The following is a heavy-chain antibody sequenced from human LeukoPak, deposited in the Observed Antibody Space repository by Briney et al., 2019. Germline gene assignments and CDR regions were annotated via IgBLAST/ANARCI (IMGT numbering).Heavy chain of an antibody. V-gene: IGHV1-69*13. Sequence: ASVKVSCKASGDTFSRYGISWVRQAPGQGLEWMGGIIPIFGTANYAQKFQGRVTITADESTSTAYMELSSLRSEDTAVYYCARGVVSMVNSKWFDPWGQGTLVTVSS. CDR2: IIPIFGTA. D-gene: IGHD4-23*01. CDR3: ARGVVSMVNSKWFDP. J-gene: IGHJ5*02. CDR1: GDTFSRYG.